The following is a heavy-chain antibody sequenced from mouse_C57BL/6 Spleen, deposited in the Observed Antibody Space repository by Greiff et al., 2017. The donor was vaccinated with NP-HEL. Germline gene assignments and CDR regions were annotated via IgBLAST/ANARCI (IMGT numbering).Heavy chain of an antibody. D-gene: IGHD1-1*01. J-gene: IGHJ3*01. V-gene: IGHV1-59*01. CDR2: IDPSDSYT. CDR3: ARGDYYGSSLWFAY. CDR1: GYTFTSYW. Sequence: QVQLQQPGAELVRPGTSVKLSCEASGYTFTSYWMHWVKQRPGQGLEWIGVIDPSDSYTNYNQKFKGKATLTVDTSSSTAYMQLSSLTSEDSAVYYCARGDYYGSSLWFAYWGQGTLVTVSA.